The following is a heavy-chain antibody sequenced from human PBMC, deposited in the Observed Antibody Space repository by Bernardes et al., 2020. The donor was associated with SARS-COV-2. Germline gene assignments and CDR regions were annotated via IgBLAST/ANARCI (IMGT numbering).Heavy chain of an antibody. CDR3: ARGSAAVVSHFMLLFANWYFDL. Sequence: SETLSLTCAVHRGSFSGYYRSCIRQTPGKGLGWSGEINDSGSTKYNPALKSRVTIPVDPSKNQFPLKLNSVTAADTAVYYCARGSAAVVSHFMLLFANWYFDLWGRGTLVTVSS. J-gene: IGHJ2*01. D-gene: IGHD2-15*01. CDR2: INDSGST. V-gene: IGHV4-34*01. CDR1: RGSFSGYY.